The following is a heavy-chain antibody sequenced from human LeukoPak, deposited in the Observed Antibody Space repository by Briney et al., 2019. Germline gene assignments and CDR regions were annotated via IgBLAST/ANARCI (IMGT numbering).Heavy chain of an antibody. V-gene: IGHV4-34*01. CDR1: GGSFSGYY. Sequence: SETLSLTCAVYGGSFSGYYWSWIRQPPGKGLEWIGEINHSGSTNYNPSLKSRVTISVDTSKNQFSLKLSSVTAADTAVYYCARARGEWELLSLGYYYYGMDVWGQGTTVTVSS. CDR2: INHSGST. CDR3: ARARGEWELLSLGYYYYGMDV. J-gene: IGHJ6*02. D-gene: IGHD1-26*01.